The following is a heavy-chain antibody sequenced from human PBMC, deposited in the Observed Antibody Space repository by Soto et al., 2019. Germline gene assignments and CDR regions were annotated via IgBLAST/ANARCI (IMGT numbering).Heavy chain of an antibody. V-gene: IGHV1-69*13. CDR2: IIPIFGTA. CDR3: ARGVATTNGGYYYYYYGMDV. J-gene: IGHJ6*02. CDR1: GGTFSSYA. Sequence: SVKVSCKASGGTFSSYAISWVRQAPGQGLEWMGGIIPIFGTANYAQKFQGRVTITADESTSTAYMELSSLRSEDTAVYYCARGVATTNGGYYYYYYGMDVWGQGTTVTVSS. D-gene: IGHD5-12*01.